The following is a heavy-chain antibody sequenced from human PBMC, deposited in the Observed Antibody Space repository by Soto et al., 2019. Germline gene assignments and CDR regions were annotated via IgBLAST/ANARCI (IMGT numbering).Heavy chain of an antibody. D-gene: IGHD3-22*01. CDR3: ARDRRPNYYDSSGDYYYYYGMDV. CDR2: IWYDGSNK. V-gene: IGHV3-33*01. J-gene: IGHJ6*02. Sequence: VAVIWYDGSNKYYADSVKGRFTISRDNSKNTLYLQMNSLRAEDTAVYYCARDRRPNYYDSSGDYYYYYGMDVWGQGTTVTVSS.